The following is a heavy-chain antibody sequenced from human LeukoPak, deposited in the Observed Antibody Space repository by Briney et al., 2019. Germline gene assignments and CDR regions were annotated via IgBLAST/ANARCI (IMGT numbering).Heavy chain of an antibody. V-gene: IGHV4-38-2*02. D-gene: IGHD3-9*01. CDR3: ARGGSTLHSAGGHDIEFYYYYYMDV. CDR2: IFISGGT. J-gene: IGHJ6*03. CDR1: GYSISSGYY. Sequence: SETLSLTCTVSGYSISSGYYWGWIRQPPGKGLEWIGRIFISGGTNYNPSLRSRVTMSLDTSKNQFSLKLYSVTAADTAVYYCARGGSTLHSAGGHDIEFYYYYYMDVWGKGTTVTISS.